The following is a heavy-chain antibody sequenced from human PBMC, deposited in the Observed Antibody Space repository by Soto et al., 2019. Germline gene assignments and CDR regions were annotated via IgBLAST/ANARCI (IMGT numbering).Heavy chain of an antibody. D-gene: IGHD6-19*01. CDR1: GFTFSTYA. Sequence: QVQLVESGGGVVQPGRSLRLSCAASGFTFSTYAMHWVRQAPGKGLEWVAVISYDGSNKYYADSVKGRFTISRDNSKNPLYLQLNSLRADDTAVYYCARDKSPYSSVWHNRHFDYWGQGTLVTVSS. CDR3: ARDKSPYSSVWHNRHFDY. J-gene: IGHJ4*02. CDR2: ISYDGSNK. V-gene: IGHV3-30-3*01.